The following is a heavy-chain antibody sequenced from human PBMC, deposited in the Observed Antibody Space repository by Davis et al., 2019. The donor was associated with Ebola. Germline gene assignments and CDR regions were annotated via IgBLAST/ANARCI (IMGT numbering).Heavy chain of an antibody. V-gene: IGHV3-11*04. CDR2: ISGSRDTV. Sequence: GGSLRLSCSTSGFTFSAHYLTWIRQAPGKGLEWITHISGSRDTVYYADSVKGRFTISRDRAKNSLYLQMNSLRAEDTAVYYCARSGYNWNYYYGMDVWGKGTTVTVSS. CDR1: GFTFSAHY. CDR3: ARSGYNWNYYYGMDV. D-gene: IGHD1-20*01. J-gene: IGHJ6*04.